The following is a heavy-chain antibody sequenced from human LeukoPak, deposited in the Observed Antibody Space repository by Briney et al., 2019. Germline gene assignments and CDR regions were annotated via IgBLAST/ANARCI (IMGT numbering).Heavy chain of an antibody. CDR2: IRYDGSNK. CDR3: AKDLGDIVVVPAAIPYGAFDI. D-gene: IGHD2-2*01. J-gene: IGHJ3*02. Sequence: GGSLRLACASPGFTFSSYGMHWVRQAPGKGLEWVAFIRYDGSNKYYADSVKGRFTISRDNSKTTVYLQMNRLRAEDTAVYYCAKDLGDIVVVPAAIPYGAFDIWGQGTMVTVSS. CDR1: GFTFSSYG. V-gene: IGHV3-30*02.